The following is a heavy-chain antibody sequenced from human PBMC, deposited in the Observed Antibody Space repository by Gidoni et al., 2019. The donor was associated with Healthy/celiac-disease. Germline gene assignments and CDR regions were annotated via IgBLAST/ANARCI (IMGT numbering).Heavy chain of an antibody. D-gene: IGHD5-12*01. V-gene: IGHV3-30*18. CDR1: GFTFSSYG. CDR3: AKVVDIVATGGFDY. J-gene: IGHJ4*02. Sequence: QVQLVESGGGVVQPGRSLRRSCAASGFTFSSYGMHWVRQAPGKGLEWVAVISYDGSNKYYADSVKGRFTISRDNSKNTLYLQMNSLRAEDTAVYYCAKVVDIVATGGFDYWGQGTLVTVSS. CDR2: ISYDGSNK.